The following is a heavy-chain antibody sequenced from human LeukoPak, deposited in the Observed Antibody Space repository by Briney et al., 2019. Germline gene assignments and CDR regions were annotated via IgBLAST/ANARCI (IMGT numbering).Heavy chain of an antibody. V-gene: IGHV1-69*05. CDR2: IIPIFGTA. CDR1: GGTFSSYA. J-gene: IGHJ1*01. Sequence: SVKVSCKASGGTFSSYAISWVRQAPGQGLEWMGGIIPIFGTANYAQKFQGRVTITTDESTSTAYMELSSLRSEDTAVYYCARSSIQLLYLRMRAEYFQHWGQGTLVTVSS. CDR3: ARSSIQLLYLRMRAEYFQH. D-gene: IGHD2-2*02.